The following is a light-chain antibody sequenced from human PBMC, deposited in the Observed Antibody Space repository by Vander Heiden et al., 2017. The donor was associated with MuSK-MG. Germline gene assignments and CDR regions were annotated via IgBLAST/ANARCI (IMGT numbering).Light chain of an antibody. CDR3: GSYASTRALVV. V-gene: IGLV2-14*03. CDR2: SVT. CDR1: SSALVGYKF. J-gene: IGLJ2*01. Sequence: SALTQPPSVSGSPGQPITISCTVRSSALVGYKFVSWYQERPGTAPKLIIYSVTNRPSGVSDRFSGSKSGNTASLTISGLQAEDEAHYYCGSYASTRALVVFGGGTKLTVL.